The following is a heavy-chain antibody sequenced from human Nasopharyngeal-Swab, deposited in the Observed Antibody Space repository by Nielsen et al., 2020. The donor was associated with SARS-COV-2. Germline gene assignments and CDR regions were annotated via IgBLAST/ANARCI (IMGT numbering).Heavy chain of an antibody. V-gene: IGHV1-3*01. CDR2: INAGNGKT. CDR1: GYTFTSYA. CDR3: ARDGYNWGFDY. Sequence: ASVKVSCKASGYTFTSYAMHWVRQAPGQRLEWMGWINAGNGKTKSSQKFQGRVTITRDTSASTAYMELSSLRSEDTAVCYCARDGYNWGFDYWGQGTLVSVSS. J-gene: IGHJ4*02. D-gene: IGHD5-24*01.